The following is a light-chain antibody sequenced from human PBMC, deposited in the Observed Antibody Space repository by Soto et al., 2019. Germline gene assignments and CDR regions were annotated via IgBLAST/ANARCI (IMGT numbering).Light chain of an antibody. J-gene: IGKJ1*01. Sequence: EIVLTQSPGTLSLSPGERATLSCRASPSVTSSYLAWYQQKPGQAPRLLIYGASSRATGIPDRFSGSGSGTDFPLPISRLEPEDFAVYYCQQYGSSPPWAFGQGTKVEIK. CDR3: QQYGSSPPWA. V-gene: IGKV3-20*01. CDR2: GAS. CDR1: PSVTSSY.